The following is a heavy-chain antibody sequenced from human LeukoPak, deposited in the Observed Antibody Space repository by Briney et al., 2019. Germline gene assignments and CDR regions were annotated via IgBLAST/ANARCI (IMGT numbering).Heavy chain of an antibody. J-gene: IGHJ4*02. CDR1: GFTFGDYA. CDR2: IRSKAYGGTT. D-gene: IGHD4-17*01. V-gene: IGHV3-49*03. Sequence: PGGSLRLSCTASGFTFGDYAMSWFRQAPGKGLEWVGFIRSKAYGGTTEYAASVKGRFTISRDDSKSIAYLQMNSLKTEDTAVYYCTRDLAYYGDYAGYFDYWGQGTLVTVSS. CDR3: TRDLAYYGDYAGYFDY.